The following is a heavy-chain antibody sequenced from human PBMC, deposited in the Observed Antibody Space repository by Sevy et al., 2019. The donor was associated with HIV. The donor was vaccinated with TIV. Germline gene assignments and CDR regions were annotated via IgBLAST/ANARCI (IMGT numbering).Heavy chain of an antibody. Sequence: GGSLRLSCAASGFTFSTYSMNWVRQAPGKGLEWVSSISNDYYYIYYADPVKGRFTNSRDHAKNSQYLQMNNLRAEDKAVYYCARATRKEALDAFDFWGQGTRVTVSS. D-gene: IGHD4-17*01. CDR3: ARATRKEALDAFDF. V-gene: IGHV3-21*01. CDR1: GFTFSTYS. CDR2: ISNDYYYI. J-gene: IGHJ3*01.